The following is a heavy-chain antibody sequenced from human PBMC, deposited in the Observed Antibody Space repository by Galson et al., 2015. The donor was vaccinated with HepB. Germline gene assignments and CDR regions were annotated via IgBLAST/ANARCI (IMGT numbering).Heavy chain of an antibody. CDR2: ISGSGART. Sequence: SLRLSCAASGFTSSTYGMSWVRQAPGKGLEWVSGISGSGARTYYADSVKGRFTISRDNSKNTLYLQMNSLRAEDTAVYYCAKDSPVTITMIVPCFDYWGQGTLVTVSS. J-gene: IGHJ4*02. V-gene: IGHV3-23*01. D-gene: IGHD3-22*01. CDR1: GFTSSTYG. CDR3: AKDSPVTITMIVPCFDY.